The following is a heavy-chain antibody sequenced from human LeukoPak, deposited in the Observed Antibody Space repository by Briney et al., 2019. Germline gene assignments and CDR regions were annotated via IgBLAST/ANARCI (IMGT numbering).Heavy chain of an antibody. J-gene: IGHJ4*02. CDR2: ISGSGGST. Sequence: GGSLRLSCAASGFTFSSYAVSWVRQAPGKGLEWVSAISGSGGSTYYADSVKGRFTISRDNSKNTLYLQMNSLRAEDTAVYYCAKVDSSTTTHDYWGQGTLVTVSS. CDR3: AKVDSSTTTHDY. CDR1: GFTFSSYA. V-gene: IGHV3-23*01. D-gene: IGHD2-2*01.